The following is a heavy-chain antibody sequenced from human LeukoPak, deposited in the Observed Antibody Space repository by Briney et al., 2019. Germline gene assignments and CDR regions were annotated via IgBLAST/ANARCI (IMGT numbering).Heavy chain of an antibody. D-gene: IGHD6-13*01. Sequence: GASVKVSCKTSGYTFTAYHLHWVRQAPGQGLEWMGWINPNSGGTNYAQKFQGRVTMTRDTSISTAYMELSRLRSDDTAVYYCARDCGQYSSSWYPFDPWGQGTLVTVSS. J-gene: IGHJ5*02. CDR3: ARDCGQYSSSWYPFDP. V-gene: IGHV1-2*02. CDR1: GYTFTAYH. CDR2: INPNSGGT.